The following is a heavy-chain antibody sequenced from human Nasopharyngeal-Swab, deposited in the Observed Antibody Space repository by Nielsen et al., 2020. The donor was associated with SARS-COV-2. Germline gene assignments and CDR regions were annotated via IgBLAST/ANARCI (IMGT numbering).Heavy chain of an antibody. CDR3: AKDLRFPGGQIDY. CDR1: GFTFDDYG. D-gene: IGHD3-10*01. Sequence: GGSLRLSCTASGFTFDDYGMNWVRQAPGKGLEWVALISADGFFTYYADSVRGRFTISRDNSKNSLSLHMDSLRGEDTALYYCAKDLRFPGGQIDYWGQGTNVAVSS. CDR2: ISADGFFT. J-gene: IGHJ4*02. V-gene: IGHV3-43*02.